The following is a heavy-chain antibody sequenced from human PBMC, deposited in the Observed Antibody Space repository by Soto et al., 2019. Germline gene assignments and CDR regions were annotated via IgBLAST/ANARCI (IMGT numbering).Heavy chain of an antibody. J-gene: IGHJ4*02. CDR1: GGSISSSSYY. Sequence: QLQLQESGPGLVKPSETLSLTCTVSGGSISSSSYYWGWIRQPPGKGLEWIGSIYYSGSTYYNPSLKSRVTISVDTSKNQFSLTLSSVTAADTAVYYCARVVAVAGTYAFDYWGQGTLVTVSS. CDR2: IYYSGST. CDR3: ARVVAVAGTYAFDY. D-gene: IGHD6-19*01. V-gene: IGHV4-39*01.